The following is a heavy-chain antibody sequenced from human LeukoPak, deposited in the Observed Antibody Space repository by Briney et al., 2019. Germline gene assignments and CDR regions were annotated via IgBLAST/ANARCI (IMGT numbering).Heavy chain of an antibody. J-gene: IGHJ4*02. Sequence: PSETLSLTCTVSGGSISSYYWSWIRQPPGKGLEWIGYIYYSGSTNYNPSLKSRVTISVDTSKNQFSLKLSSVTAADTAVYYCARGGIAGYFDRWGQGTLVTVSS. V-gene: IGHV4-59*01. CDR2: IYYSGST. CDR3: ARGGIAGYFDR. CDR1: GGSISSYY. D-gene: IGHD3-9*01.